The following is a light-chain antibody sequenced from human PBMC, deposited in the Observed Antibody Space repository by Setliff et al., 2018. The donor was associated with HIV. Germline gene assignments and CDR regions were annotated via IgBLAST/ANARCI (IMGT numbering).Light chain of an antibody. CDR3: SSYAGSNNYVV. V-gene: IGLV2-8*01. J-gene: IGLJ2*01. Sequence: QSALTQPPSASGSPGQSVTISCTGTSSDVGGHNYVSWYQQHPGKAPKVMIYEVSKRPSGVPDRFSGSKSGNTASLTVSGLQAGDEGDYYCSSYAGSNNYVVFGGGTKVTVL. CDR2: EVS. CDR1: SSDVGGHNY.